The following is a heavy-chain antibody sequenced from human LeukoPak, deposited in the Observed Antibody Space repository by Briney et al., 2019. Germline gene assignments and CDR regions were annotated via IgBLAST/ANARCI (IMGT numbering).Heavy chain of an antibody. V-gene: IGHV3-30*18. J-gene: IGHJ4*02. CDR2: ISYDGSNK. Sequence: GRSLRLSCAASGFTFSSYGMHWVRQAPGKGLEWVAVISYDGSNKYYADSVKGRFTISRDNSKNTLYLQMNGLRAEDTAVYYCAKGPFDYWGQGTLVTVSS. CDR1: GFTFSSYG. CDR3: AKGPFDY.